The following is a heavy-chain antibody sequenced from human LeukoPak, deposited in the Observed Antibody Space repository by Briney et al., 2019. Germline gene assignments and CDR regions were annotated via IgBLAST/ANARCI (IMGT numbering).Heavy chain of an antibody. V-gene: IGHV3-74*01. CDR2: INSDGSST. J-gene: IGHJ5*02. CDR3: ARGPIVVVPAANNWFDP. D-gene: IGHD2-2*01. Sequence: PGGSLRLSCAASGFTFSSYWMHWVRQAPGKGLVWVSRINSDGSSTSYADSVKGRFTISRDNAKNTLYLQMNSLRAEDTAVYYCARGPIVVVPAANNWFDPWGQGTLVTVSS. CDR1: GFTFSSYW.